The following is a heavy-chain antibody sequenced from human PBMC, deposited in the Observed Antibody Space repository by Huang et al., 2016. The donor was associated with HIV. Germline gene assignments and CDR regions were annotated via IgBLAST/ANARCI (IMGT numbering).Heavy chain of an antibody. V-gene: IGHV2-5*02. D-gene: IGHD6-13*01. CDR1: GFSLTSSGVA. Sequence: QITLKESGPTLVKPTQTLTLTCTFSGFSLTSSGVAVGWIRQPPGKALEWLALIYWGKEERFSPSLKTRLTITKDTPKNEVVLTMTNMDPVDTATYYCVHRLRYGKWYVDYWGQGVLVTVSS. CDR3: VHRLRYGKWYVDY. J-gene: IGHJ4*02. CDR2: IYWGKEE.